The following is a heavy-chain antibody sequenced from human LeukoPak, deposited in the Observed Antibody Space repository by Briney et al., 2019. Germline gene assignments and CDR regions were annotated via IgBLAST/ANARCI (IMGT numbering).Heavy chain of an antibody. D-gene: IGHD2-2*01. Sequence: ASVKVSCKASGYTFTGYDMHWVRQASGQGLEWMGWINPDKSDTNYAQKFQGRVTMTRDTSISTAYMELSRLRSDDTAVYYCARASSTSLLPFYYYYMDVWGKGTTVTVSS. J-gene: IGHJ6*03. CDR2: INPDKSDT. CDR1: GYTFTGYD. V-gene: IGHV1-2*02. CDR3: ARASSTSLLPFYYYYMDV.